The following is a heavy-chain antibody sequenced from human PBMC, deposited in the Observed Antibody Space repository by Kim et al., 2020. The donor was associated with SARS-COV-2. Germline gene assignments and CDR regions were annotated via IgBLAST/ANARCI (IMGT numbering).Heavy chain of an antibody. V-gene: IGHV6-1*01. CDR1: GDSVSSNTGV. Sequence: SQTLSLTCAISGDSVSSNTGVWNWIRQSPSRGLEWLGRTYYRSRWYYDYAVSVKSRIIIDPDTSKNQFSLQLHSVTPEDTAVYFCARDAPCISLFDYWGQGILVTVSS. CDR2: TYYRSRWYY. J-gene: IGHJ4*02. CDR3: ARDAPCISLFDY. D-gene: IGHD6-19*01.